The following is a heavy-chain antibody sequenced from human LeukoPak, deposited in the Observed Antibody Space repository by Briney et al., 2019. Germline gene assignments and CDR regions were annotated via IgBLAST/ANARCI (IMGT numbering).Heavy chain of an antibody. J-gene: IGHJ4*02. CDR2: IKQDGSEK. CDR3: ARVRRFGELSTFWRGRRSDYFDY. D-gene: IGHD3-10*01. Sequence: GGSLRLSCAASGFTFSSYWMSWVCQAPGKGLEWVANIKQDGSEKYYVDSVKGRFTISRDNAKNSLYLQMNSLRAEDTAVYYCARVRRFGELSTFWRGRRSDYFDYWGQGTLVTVSS. CDR1: GFTFSSYW. V-gene: IGHV3-7*03.